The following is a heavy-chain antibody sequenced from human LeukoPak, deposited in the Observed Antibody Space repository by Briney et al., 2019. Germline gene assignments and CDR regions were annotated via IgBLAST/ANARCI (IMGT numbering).Heavy chain of an antibody. Sequence: ASVEVSCKASGYTFTSYGISWVRQAPGQGLEWMGWISAYNGNTNYAQKLQGRVTMTTDTSTSTAYMELRSLRSDDAAVYYCARDRPSGLVESRANFQHWGQGTLATVSS. D-gene: IGHD6-19*01. CDR1: GYTFTSYG. J-gene: IGHJ1*01. CDR3: ARDRPSGLVESRANFQH. CDR2: ISAYNGNT. V-gene: IGHV1-18*01.